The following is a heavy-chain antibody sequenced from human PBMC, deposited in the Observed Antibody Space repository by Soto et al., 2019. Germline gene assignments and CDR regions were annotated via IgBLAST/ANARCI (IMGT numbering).Heavy chain of an antibody. V-gene: IGHV1-18*01. D-gene: IGHD5-12*01. CDR2: ISAYNGNT. CDR3: ARFLGYSRYDGSFDY. CDR1: GYTFTSYG. Sequence: GASVKVSCKASGYTFTSYGISWVRQAPGQGLEWMGWISAYNGNTNYAQKLQGRVTMTTDTSTSTAYMELRSLRSDDTAVYYCARFLGYSRYDGSFDYWGQGILVTVSS. J-gene: IGHJ4*02.